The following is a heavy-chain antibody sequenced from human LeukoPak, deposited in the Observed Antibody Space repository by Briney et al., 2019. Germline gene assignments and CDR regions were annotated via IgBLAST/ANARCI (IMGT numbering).Heavy chain of an antibody. J-gene: IGHJ4*02. CDR2: INIDGSQR. CDR3: AKDKQQLVPQGDY. V-gene: IGHV3-7*03. D-gene: IGHD6-13*01. Sequence: GGSLRLSCAASGFSFSSTWMTWVRQTPGKGLELVSNINIDGSQRYHAYSVEGRFTISRDNSKNTLYLQMNSLRAEDTAVYYCAKDKQQLVPQGDYWGQGTLVTVSS. CDR1: GFSFSSTW.